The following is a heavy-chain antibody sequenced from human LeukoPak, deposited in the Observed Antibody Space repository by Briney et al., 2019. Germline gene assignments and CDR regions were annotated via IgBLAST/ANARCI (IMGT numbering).Heavy chain of an antibody. CDR2: ISAYNGNT. V-gene: IGHV1-18*01. CDR3: ATEKEEKWDYYGSGSYPFDY. CDR1: GYTFTSYG. J-gene: IGHJ4*02. Sequence: SVKVSCKASGYTFTSYGISWVRQAPGQGLEWMGWISAYNGNTNYAQKLQGRVTMTTDTSTSTAYMELRSLRSDDTAVYYCATEKEEKWDYYGSGSYPFDYWGQGTLVTVSS. D-gene: IGHD3-10*01.